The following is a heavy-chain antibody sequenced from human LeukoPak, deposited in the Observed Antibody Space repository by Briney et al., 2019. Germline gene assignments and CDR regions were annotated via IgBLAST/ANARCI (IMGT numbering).Heavy chain of an antibody. CDR3: ARAPYYGSGSYYKTPFDY. Sequence: SVKVSCKASGGTFSSYAISWVRQAPGQGLEWMGRIIPIFGTANYAQKFQGRVTITTDESTSTAYMELSSLRSEDTAVYYCARAPYYGSGSYYKTPFDYWGQGTPVTVSS. CDR2: IIPIFGTA. J-gene: IGHJ4*02. V-gene: IGHV1-69*05. CDR1: GGTFSSYA. D-gene: IGHD3-10*01.